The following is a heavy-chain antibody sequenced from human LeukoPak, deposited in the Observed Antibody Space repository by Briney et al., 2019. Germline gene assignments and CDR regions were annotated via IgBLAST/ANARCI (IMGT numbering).Heavy chain of an antibody. V-gene: IGHV3-64*02. CDR2: ISTNGSRT. J-gene: IGHJ4*02. D-gene: IGHD5-12*01. Sequence: GGSLRLSCTASGFSLSNFAMHWVRQSPDKGLQYVSAISTNGSRTFADFVKGRFIISRDNSKNTLYLRMGSLRGEDTAVYYCARDSFYTGYDRGFGYWGQGTLVTVSS. CDR1: GFSLSNFA. CDR3: ARDSFYTGYDRGFGY.